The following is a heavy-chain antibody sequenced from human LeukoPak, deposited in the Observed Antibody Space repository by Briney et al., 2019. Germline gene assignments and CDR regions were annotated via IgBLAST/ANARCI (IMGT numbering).Heavy chain of an antibody. CDR2: INHSGST. V-gene: IGHV4-34*01. D-gene: IGHD3-22*01. CDR3: ASHRYYDSSGYYNTVDY. J-gene: IGHJ4*02. CDR1: GGSFSSYY. Sequence: PSETLSLTCAVYGGSFSSYYWSWIRQPPGKGLEWIGEINHSGSTNYNPSLKSRVTISVDTSKNQFSLKLSSVTAADTAVYYCASHRYYDSSGYYNTVDYWGQGTLVTVSS.